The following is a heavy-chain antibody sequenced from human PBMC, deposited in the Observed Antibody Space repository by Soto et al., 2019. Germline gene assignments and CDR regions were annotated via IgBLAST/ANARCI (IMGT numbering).Heavy chain of an antibody. V-gene: IGHV5-10-1*04. Sequence: GDSLKVSCQFSGLDFTSHFITFVRLMPGKFLDWIVNMDLVDSQAHYVPAFQVQVTLSADKCVNTSFLQWATLRASANAIYDCARLNFGLAPQFSWLEQWGPGTRVSVAS. CDR1: GLDFTSHF. CDR3: ARLNFGLAPQFSWLEQ. CDR2: MDLVDSQA. J-gene: IGHJ4*02. D-gene: IGHD3-16*01.